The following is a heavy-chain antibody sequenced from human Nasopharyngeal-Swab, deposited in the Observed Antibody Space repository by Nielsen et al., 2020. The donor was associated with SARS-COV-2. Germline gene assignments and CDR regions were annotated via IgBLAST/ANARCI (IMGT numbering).Heavy chain of an antibody. V-gene: IGHV3-33*01. CDR3: ARDLAIAVADYLDY. D-gene: IGHD6-19*01. CDR2: VWHDGTNK. CDR1: GFNFSDYG. J-gene: IGHJ4*02. Sequence: GESLKISCAASGFNFSDYGMHWVRQAPGKGLEWVAVVWHDGTNKYHAESVKGRFTISRDNSKNTLYLQMNSLRAEDTAVYYCARDLAIAVADYLDYWGQGTLVTVSS.